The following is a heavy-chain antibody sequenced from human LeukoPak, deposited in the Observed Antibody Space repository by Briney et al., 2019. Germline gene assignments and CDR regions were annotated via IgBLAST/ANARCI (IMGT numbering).Heavy chain of an antibody. CDR1: GFTFDDYG. CDR2: IRYDGSNK. J-gene: IGHJ6*03. CDR3: AKNKRGYSYGPYYYYMDV. D-gene: IGHD5-18*01. V-gene: IGHV3-30*02. Sequence: PGGSLRLSCAASGFTFDDYGMSWVRQAPGKGLEWVAFIRYDGSNKYYADSVKGRFTISRDNSKNTLYLQMNSLRAEDTAVYYCAKNKRGYSYGPYYYYMDVWGKGTTVTISS.